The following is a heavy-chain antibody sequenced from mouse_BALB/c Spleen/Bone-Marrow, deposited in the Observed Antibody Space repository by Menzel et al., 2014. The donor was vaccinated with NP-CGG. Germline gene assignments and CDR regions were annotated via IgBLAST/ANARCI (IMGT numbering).Heavy chain of an antibody. CDR3: ARSGKVRNAMDY. V-gene: IGHV1S137*01. Sequence: QVQLQQSGAKLVRPGVSVKISCKGSGYTFTDHAIHWVKQSHAKSLEWIGVISGYYGDAIYNQKFKGKATMTVDKSSSTAYMELARPTSEDSAIYYCARSGKVRNAMDYWGQGTSVTVSS. CDR2: ISGYYGDA. J-gene: IGHJ4*01. CDR1: GYTFTDHA. D-gene: IGHD2-14*01.